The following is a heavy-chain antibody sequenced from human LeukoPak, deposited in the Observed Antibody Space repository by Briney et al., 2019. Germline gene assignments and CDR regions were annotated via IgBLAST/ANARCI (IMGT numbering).Heavy chain of an antibody. V-gene: IGHV3-7*01. CDR3: AREKHGYFDF. Sequence: PGGSLRLSCAASGFTSSRNWMSWVRQAPGKGLERVANIKQDGSEKYYVDSVKGRFTISRDNAKNSLYLQMNSLRAEDTAIFYCAREKHGYFDFWGPGTLGTVSS. CDR1: GFTSSRNW. CDR2: IKQDGSEK. J-gene: IGHJ4*02.